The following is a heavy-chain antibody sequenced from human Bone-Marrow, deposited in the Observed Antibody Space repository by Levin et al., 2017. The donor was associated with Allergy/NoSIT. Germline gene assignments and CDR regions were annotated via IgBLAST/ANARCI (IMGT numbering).Heavy chain of an antibody. CDR1: GFTFSSYG. Sequence: GGSLRLSCAASGFTFSSYGMHWVRQAPGKGLEWVAVISYDGSNKYYADSVKGRFTISRDNSKNTLYLQMNSLRAEDTAVYYCAKDRRYYDYWGQGTLVTVSS. V-gene: IGHV3-30*18. CDR2: ISYDGSNK. CDR3: AKDRRYYDY. J-gene: IGHJ4*02.